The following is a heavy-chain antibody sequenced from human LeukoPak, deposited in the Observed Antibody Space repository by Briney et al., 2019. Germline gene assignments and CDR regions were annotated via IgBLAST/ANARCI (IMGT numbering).Heavy chain of an antibody. J-gene: IGHJ6*02. CDR3: ADGVVIKGTYGMDV. CDR1: GGTFSSYA. CDR2: IIPIFGTA. V-gene: IGHV1-69*13. D-gene: IGHD3-3*01. Sequence: ASVKVSCKASGGTFSSYAISWVRQAPGQGLEWMGGIIPIFGTANYAQKFQGRVTITADESTSTAYMELSSLRSEDTAVYYCADGVVIKGTYGMDVWGQGTTVTVSS.